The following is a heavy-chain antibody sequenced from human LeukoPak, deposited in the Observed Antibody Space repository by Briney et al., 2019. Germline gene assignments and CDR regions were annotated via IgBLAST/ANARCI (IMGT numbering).Heavy chain of an antibody. CDR2: IDPSGGST. V-gene: IGHV1-46*01. Sequence: ASVKVSCKASGYTFTSYYMHWVRQAPGQGLEWMGIIDPSGGSTTYAQKFQGRVTMTRDTSTSTVYMELSSLRSEDTAVYNCAREDASSFDYWGQGTLVTVSS. CDR3: AREDASSFDY. CDR1: GYTFTSYY. J-gene: IGHJ4*02. D-gene: IGHD3-16*01.